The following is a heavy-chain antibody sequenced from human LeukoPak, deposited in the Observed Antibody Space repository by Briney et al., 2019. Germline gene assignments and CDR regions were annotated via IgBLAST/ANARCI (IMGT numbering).Heavy chain of an antibody. D-gene: IGHD3-16*01. CDR1: GFTISNYE. CDR2: IRRSGSII. V-gene: IGHV3-48*03. Sequence: PGGSLRLSCAASGFTISNYEMNWVRQAPGKGLEWVSHIRRSGSIIYYADSVKGRFTISRDNAKNSLYLQMNSLRAEDTAVYYCAKDVGEWSVTDAFQNWGQGNKGTGSS. J-gene: IGHJ3*02. CDR3: AKDVGEWSVTDAFQN.